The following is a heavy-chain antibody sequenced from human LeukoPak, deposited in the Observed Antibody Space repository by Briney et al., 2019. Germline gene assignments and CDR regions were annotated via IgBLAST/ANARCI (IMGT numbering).Heavy chain of an antibody. V-gene: IGHV3-74*01. Sequence: GGSLRLSCAASGFTFNTYWMHWVRQAPGKGLVWVSHINPDGSRTNYADSVTGRFTISRDNAKNTLYLQMNSLRAEDTAVYYCARDPVRRDSYWGQGTLVTVSS. J-gene: IGHJ4*02. CDR3: ARDPVRRDSY. CDR1: GFTFNTYW. CDR2: INPDGSRT. D-gene: IGHD3-10*01.